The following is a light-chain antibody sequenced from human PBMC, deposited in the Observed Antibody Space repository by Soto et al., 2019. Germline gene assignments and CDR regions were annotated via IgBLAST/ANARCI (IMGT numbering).Light chain of an antibody. J-gene: IGKJ5*01. V-gene: IGKV3-15*01. Sequence: VMTQSPATLSVSPGERATLSCRASQTVSRNLAWYQQRPGQAPRLLIYDISNRAAGVPARFSGSGSETEFTLTIRSLQSEDFAVYFCQQYNTWPSFGQGTRLEI. CDR1: QTVSRN. CDR2: DIS. CDR3: QQYNTWPS.